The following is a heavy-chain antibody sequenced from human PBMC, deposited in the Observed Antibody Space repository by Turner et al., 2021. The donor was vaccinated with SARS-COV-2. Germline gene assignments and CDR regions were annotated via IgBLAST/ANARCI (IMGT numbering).Heavy chain of an antibody. CDR3: ARLMDTAMDYYGMDV. J-gene: IGHJ6*02. D-gene: IGHD5-18*01. Sequence: QLQLQESGPELVKPSKTLSLTCADAGCSISSSTYYWGWIRQPPGKGLEWIGNIYYSGITYYNPSPKSRVTISVDTSKNQFSLKLSSVTAADTAVYYCARLMDTAMDYYGMDVWGQGTTVTVSS. V-gene: IGHV4-39*01. CDR1: GCSISSSTYY. CDR2: IYYSGIT.